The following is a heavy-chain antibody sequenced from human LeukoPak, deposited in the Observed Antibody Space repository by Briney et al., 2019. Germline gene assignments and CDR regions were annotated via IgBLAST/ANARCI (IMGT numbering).Heavy chain of an antibody. CDR1: GFTFSSYA. CDR3: ARDSLYGSGTQGDY. D-gene: IGHD3-10*01. CDR2: ISGSGGRT. Sequence: GGPLRLSCAASGFTFSSYAMSWVRQAPGKGLEWVSGISGSGGRTYCSDSVKGRFTISRDTSKNTLYLQMNSLRAEDTAVYYCARDSLYGSGTQGDYWGQGTLVTVSS. J-gene: IGHJ4*02. V-gene: IGHV3-23*01.